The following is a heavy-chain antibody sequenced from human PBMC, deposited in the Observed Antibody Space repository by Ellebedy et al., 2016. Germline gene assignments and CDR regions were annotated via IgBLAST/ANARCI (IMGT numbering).Heavy chain of an antibody. CDR2: ISGDGDST. J-gene: IGHJ4*02. Sequence: GESLKISXVASGFTFRNFFMSWVRQVPGGGLERLSTISGDGDSTFSADSVKGRFTISRDNSRYTLYLQMDSLTAADTAVYYCYYGHYSGYWGQGTLVTVSS. CDR3: YYGHYSGY. CDR1: GFTFRNFF. D-gene: IGHD4-17*01. V-gene: IGHV3-23*01.